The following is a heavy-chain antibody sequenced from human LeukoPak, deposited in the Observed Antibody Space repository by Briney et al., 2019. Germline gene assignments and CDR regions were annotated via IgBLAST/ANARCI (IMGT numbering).Heavy chain of an antibody. Sequence: SETLSLPCAVYGGSFSGYYWSWIRQPPGKGLEWIGEINHSGSTNYNPSLKSRVTISVDTSKNQFSLKLSSVTAADTAVYYCARWEGGSSYDFDYWGQGTLVTVSS. CDR2: INHSGST. J-gene: IGHJ4*02. D-gene: IGHD1-26*01. CDR3: ARWEGGSSYDFDY. CDR1: GGSFSGYY. V-gene: IGHV4-34*01.